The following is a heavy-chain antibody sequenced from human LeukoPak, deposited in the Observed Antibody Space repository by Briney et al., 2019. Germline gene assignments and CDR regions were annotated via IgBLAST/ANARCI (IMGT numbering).Heavy chain of an antibody. CDR1: GYTFTGYY. V-gene: IGHV1-2*02. Sequence: GAPVKVSCKASGYTFTGYYMHWVRQAPGQGLEWMGWINPNSGGTNYAQKFQGRVTMTRDTSTSTVYMELSSLRSEDTAVYYCARDRSRVATIRASRYNWFDPWGQGTLVTVSS. CDR2: INPNSGGT. J-gene: IGHJ5*02. CDR3: ARDRSRVATIRASRYNWFDP. D-gene: IGHD5-12*01.